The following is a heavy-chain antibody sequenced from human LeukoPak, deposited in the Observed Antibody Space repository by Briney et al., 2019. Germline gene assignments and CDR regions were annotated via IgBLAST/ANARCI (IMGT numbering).Heavy chain of an antibody. CDR1: GGSISSGGYY. CDR3: ARVLIAGYYFDY. V-gene: IGHV4-31*03. Sequence: SQTPSLTCTVSGGSISSGGYYWSWIRQHPGKGLEWIGYIYYSGSTYYNPSLKSRVTISVDTSKNQFSLKLSSVTAADTAVYYCARVLIAGYYFDYWGQGTLVTVSS. J-gene: IGHJ4*02. D-gene: IGHD3-16*02. CDR2: IYYSGST.